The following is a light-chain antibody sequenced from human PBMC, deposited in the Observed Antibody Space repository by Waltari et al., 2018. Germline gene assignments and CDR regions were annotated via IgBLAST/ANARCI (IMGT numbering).Light chain of an antibody. CDR2: AAS. CDR3: QKYNSAPLT. Sequence: DIQMTQSPSSLSASVGDRVTITCRAGQNISNYLAWYQQKPGKVPKLLIYAASILQSGVPSRFSGTGSGTGFSLTISSLQPEDVATYYCQKYNSAPLTFGGGTKVEIK. J-gene: IGKJ4*01. CDR1: QNISNY. V-gene: IGKV1-27*01.